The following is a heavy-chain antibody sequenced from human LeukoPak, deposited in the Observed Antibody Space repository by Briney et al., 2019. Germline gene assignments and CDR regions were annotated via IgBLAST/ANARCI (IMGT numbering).Heavy chain of an antibody. J-gene: IGHJ4*02. CDR2: IWYDGSNK. CDR3: ARDRGSSWYYFDY. Sequence: PGGSLRLSCAASGFTVSSNYMSWVRQAPGKGLEWVAVIWYDGSNKYYADSVKGRFTISRDNSKNTLYLQMNSLRAEDTAVYYCARDRGSSWYYFDYWGQGTLVTVSS. D-gene: IGHD6-13*01. CDR1: GFTVSSNY. V-gene: IGHV3-33*08.